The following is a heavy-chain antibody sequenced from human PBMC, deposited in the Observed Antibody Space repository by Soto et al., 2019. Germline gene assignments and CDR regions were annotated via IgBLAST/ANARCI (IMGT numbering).Heavy chain of an antibody. D-gene: IGHD6-25*01. CDR3: AREGSGEAFDI. CDR1: GGSISSYY. CDR2: IYYSGST. Sequence: XETLSLTCTVSGGSISSYYWSWIRQPPGKGLEWIGYIYYSGSTNYNPSLKSRVTISVDTSKNQFSLKLSSVTAADTAVYYCAREGSGEAFDIWGHGTMVTVSS. J-gene: IGHJ3*02. V-gene: IGHV4-59*01.